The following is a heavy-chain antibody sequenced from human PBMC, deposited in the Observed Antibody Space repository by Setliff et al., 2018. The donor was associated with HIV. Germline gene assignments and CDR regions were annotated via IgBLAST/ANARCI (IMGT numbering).Heavy chain of an antibody. V-gene: IGHV3-23*01. CDR2: IRGSDVST. CDR1: GFTFSSYA. D-gene: IGHD3-9*01. CDR3: AKTSNTGYLFCSDY. Sequence: GGSLRLSCAASGFTFSSYAMSWVRQAPGKGLEWVSGIRGSDVSTYYADSVRGRFTISRDNSKNTLYLQMNSLTAEDTAVYYCAKTSNTGYLFCSDYWGQGTLVTVSS. J-gene: IGHJ4*02.